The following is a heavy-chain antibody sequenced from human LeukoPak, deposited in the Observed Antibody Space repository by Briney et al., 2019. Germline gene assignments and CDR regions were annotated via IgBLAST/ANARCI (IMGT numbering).Heavy chain of an antibody. CDR2: ISGSGGST. CDR3: AEWNSVYWYFDL. V-gene: IGHV3-23*01. CDR1: GFTFSKYA. J-gene: IGHJ2*01. Sequence: GGSLRLSCAASGFTFSKYAMSWVRQVPEKGLEWVSGISGSGGSTYYADSVQGRFTISRDNSKNTLHLQMNSLRAEDTALYYCAEWNSVYWYFDLWGRGTLVTVSS. D-gene: IGHD1-1*01.